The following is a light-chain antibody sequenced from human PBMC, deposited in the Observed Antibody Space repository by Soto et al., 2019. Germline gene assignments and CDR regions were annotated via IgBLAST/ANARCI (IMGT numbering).Light chain of an antibody. CDR2: KAS. CDR3: QQYYGYSRT. V-gene: IGKV1-5*03. Sequence: DIQMTQSPSTLSASVGDRVTITCRASQSISIWVAWYQQKPGKAPKLLIYKASSLERGVASRFSGSGSGTEFTLTISSLQPDDFGTYYCQQYYGYSRTFGQGTKVEIK. J-gene: IGKJ1*01. CDR1: QSISIW.